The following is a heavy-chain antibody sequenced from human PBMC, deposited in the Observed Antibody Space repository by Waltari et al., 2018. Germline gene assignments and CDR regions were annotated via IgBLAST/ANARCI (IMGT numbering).Heavy chain of an antibody. CDR2: INHSGYT. D-gene: IGHD6-13*01. CDR1: RFTFKPYA. CDR3: AREGRAAAGTDY. V-gene: IGHV4-34*01. Sequence: VQLLESGGGLVLPGGSVRLSCAASRFTFKPYAMSWVRQAPGKGLEWLGEINHSGYTNYNPSLKSRVTISVDTSKNQFSLKLSSVTAADTAVYYCAREGRAAAGTDYWSQGTLVTVSS. J-gene: IGHJ4*02.